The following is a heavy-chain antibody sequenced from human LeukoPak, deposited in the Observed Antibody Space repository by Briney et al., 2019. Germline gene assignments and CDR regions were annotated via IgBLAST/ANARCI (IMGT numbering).Heavy chain of an antibody. CDR2: IIPILGIA. Sequence: SVKVSCKASGGTFSSYAISWVRQAPGQGLEWMGRIIPILGIANYAQKFQGRVTITAGKSTSTAYMELSSLRSEDTAVYYCARGGGYSYASPLGAFDIWGQGTMVTVSS. J-gene: IGHJ3*02. CDR1: GGTFSSYA. D-gene: IGHD5-18*01. V-gene: IGHV1-69*04. CDR3: ARGGGYSYASPLGAFDI.